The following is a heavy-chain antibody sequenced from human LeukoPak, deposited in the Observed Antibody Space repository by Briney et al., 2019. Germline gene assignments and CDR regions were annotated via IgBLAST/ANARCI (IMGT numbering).Heavy chain of an antibody. D-gene: IGHD3-3*01. CDR2: IYYSGST. V-gene: IGHV4-39*01. CDR1: GASISSSSYS. CDR3: ARQPSWSYFDY. Sequence: PSETLSLTCTVSGASISSSSYSWAWIRQPPGKGLEWIGSIYYSGSTYYNPSLKSRVTISVDTSKNHFSLRLSSVTAADTAVYYCARQPSWSYFDYWGQGTLVTVSS. J-gene: IGHJ4*02.